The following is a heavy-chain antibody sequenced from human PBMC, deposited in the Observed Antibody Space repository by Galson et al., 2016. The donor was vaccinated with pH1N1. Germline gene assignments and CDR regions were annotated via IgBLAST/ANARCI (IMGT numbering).Heavy chain of an antibody. D-gene: IGHD6-19*01. CDR1: GFTFSSCA. J-gene: IGHJ4*02. CDR3: AKHLYSSVDYFDY. Sequence: SLRLSCAASGFTFSSCAMRWVRQAPGKGLEWVSSISGSGGRTDYADSVKGRFTISRDNSKNTLSLQMNSLGVDDTALYYCAKHLYSSVDYFDYWGQGTLVTVSS. V-gene: IGHV3-23*01. CDR2: ISGSGGRT.